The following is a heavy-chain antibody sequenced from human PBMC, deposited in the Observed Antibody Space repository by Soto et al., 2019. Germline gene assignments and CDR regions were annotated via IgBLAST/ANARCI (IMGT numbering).Heavy chain of an antibody. D-gene: IGHD3-22*01. CDR2: VWYDGSNK. CDR3: ARETHYYDSSGSLVGAFDI. CDR1: GFTFSSSG. J-gene: IGHJ3*02. V-gene: IGHV3-33*01. Sequence: GGSLRLSCAASGFTFSSSGMHWVRQAPGKGLEWVAVVWYDGSNKYYADSVKGRFTISRDNSKNTLYLQMNSLRAEDTAVYYCARETHYYDSSGSLVGAFDIWGQGTIVTVSS.